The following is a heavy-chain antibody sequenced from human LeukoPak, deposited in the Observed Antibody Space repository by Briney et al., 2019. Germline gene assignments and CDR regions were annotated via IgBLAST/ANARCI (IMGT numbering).Heavy chain of an antibody. CDR1: GFTFSSYG. V-gene: IGHV3-30*02. Sequence: PGGSLRLACAASGFTFSSYGMHWVRQAPGKGLEWVAFIRYDGSNKCYADSVKGRFTISRDNSKNTLYLQMNSLRAEDTAVYYCGRGGSWVVDYSGQGTLVTVSS. CDR2: IRYDGSNK. D-gene: IGHD1-26*01. J-gene: IGHJ4*02. CDR3: GRGGSWVVDY.